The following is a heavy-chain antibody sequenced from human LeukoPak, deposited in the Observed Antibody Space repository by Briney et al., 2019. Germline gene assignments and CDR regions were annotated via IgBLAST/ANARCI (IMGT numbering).Heavy chain of an antibody. J-gene: IGHJ4*02. CDR1: GFPFTRYD. Sequence: ASVKVSCKASGFPFTRYDINWVRQTSAQGLEWMGWMNPNTGNTGYAQKFQGRITLTRDTSTSTVYMELNSLRSEDTAVYYCARSTSYSGRPLYYFDSWGQGTLVTVSS. CDR2: MNPNTGNT. V-gene: IGHV1-8*01. D-gene: IGHD1-26*01. CDR3: ARSTSYSGRPLYYFDS.